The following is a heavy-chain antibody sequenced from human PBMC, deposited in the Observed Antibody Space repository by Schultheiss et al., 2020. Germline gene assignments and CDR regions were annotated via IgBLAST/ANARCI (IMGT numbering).Heavy chain of an antibody. CDR1: GYTFTSYG. CDR2: ISAYNGNT. Sequence: ASVKVSCKASGYTFTSYGISWVRQAPGQGLEWMGWISAYNGNTNYAQKLQGRVTMTTDTSTSTAYMELRSLRSDDTAVYYCARDYEAGIVGATIIYYYYGMDVWGQGTTVTVSS. J-gene: IGHJ6*02. CDR3: ARDYEAGIVGATIIYYYYGMDV. V-gene: IGHV1-18*04. D-gene: IGHD1-26*01.